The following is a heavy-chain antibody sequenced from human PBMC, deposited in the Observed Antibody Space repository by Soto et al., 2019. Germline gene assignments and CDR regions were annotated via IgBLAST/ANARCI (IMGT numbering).Heavy chain of an antibody. D-gene: IGHD2-15*01. CDR1: GCTFSSYT. CDR2: IIPILGIA. V-gene: IGHV1-69*04. CDR3: ARDRCSGGSCYRYDAFDI. J-gene: IGHJ3*02. Sequence: SVPVSCKASGCTFSSYTISWVRQAPGQGLEWMGRIIPILGIANYAQKFQGRVTITADKSTSTAYMELSSLRSEDTAVYYCARDRCSGGSCYRYDAFDIWGQGTMVTVSS.